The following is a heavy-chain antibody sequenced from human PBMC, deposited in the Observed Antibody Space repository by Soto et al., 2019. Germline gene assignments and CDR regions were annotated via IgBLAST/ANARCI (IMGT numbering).Heavy chain of an antibody. V-gene: IGHV1-2*04. CDR3: AREHPREELRSYYGMDV. CDR2: INPNSGGT. Sequence: ASVKVSCKASGYTFTGYYMHWVRQAPGQGLEWMGWINPNSGGTNYAQKFQGWVTMTRDTSISTAYMELSRLRSDDTAVYYCAREHPREELRSYYGMDVWGQGTTVTVSS. J-gene: IGHJ6*02. D-gene: IGHD1-7*01. CDR1: GYTFTGYY.